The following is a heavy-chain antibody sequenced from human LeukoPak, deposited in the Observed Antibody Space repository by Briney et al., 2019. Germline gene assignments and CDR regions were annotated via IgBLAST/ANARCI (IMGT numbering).Heavy chain of an antibody. CDR3: AKDEYYYDSSGANFDY. CDR2: ISGSGGST. D-gene: IGHD3-22*01. Sequence: GGSLRLSCAASGFTFSSYAMRWVRQAPGKGLEWVSAISGSGGSTYYADSVKGRFTISRDNSKNTLYLQMNSLRAEDTAVYYCAKDEYYYDSSGANFDYWGQGTLVTVSS. J-gene: IGHJ4*02. V-gene: IGHV3-23*01. CDR1: GFTFSSYA.